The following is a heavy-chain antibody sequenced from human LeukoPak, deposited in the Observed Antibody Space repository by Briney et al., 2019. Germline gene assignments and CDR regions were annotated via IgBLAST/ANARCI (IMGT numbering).Heavy chain of an antibody. D-gene: IGHD3-10*01. CDR1: GCTFTRYY. Sequence: ASVKVSCKASGCTFTRYYMHWVRQAPGQGLEWMGWINPNSGDTDYAQKFQGRVTMTRDTPINTAYMELRRLRSDDTAVYYCARLWFAPDHWGQGTLVIVSS. CDR2: INPNSGDT. CDR3: ARLWFAPDH. J-gene: IGHJ4*02. V-gene: IGHV1-2*02.